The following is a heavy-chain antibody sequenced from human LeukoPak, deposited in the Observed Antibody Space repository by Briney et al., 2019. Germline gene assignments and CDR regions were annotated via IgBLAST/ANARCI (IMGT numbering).Heavy chain of an antibody. J-gene: IGHJ6*03. CDR2: ISLSASIL. CDR1: GYSISSGYY. Sequence: LSLTCAVSGYSISSGYYWAWIRQPPGKGLDWVSYISLSASILYYPDPVKGRFTISRDNAKNSLYLQMNSLRDEDTAVYYCARGDSSGPDYYYYMDVWGKGTTVTISS. D-gene: IGHD6-19*01. V-gene: IGHV3-11*04. CDR3: ARGDSSGPDYYYYMDV.